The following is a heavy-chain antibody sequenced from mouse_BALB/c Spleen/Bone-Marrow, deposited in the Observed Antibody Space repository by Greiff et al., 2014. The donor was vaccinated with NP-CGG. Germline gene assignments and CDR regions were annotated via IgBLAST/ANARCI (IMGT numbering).Heavy chain of an antibody. CDR2: IHYSGYT. D-gene: IGHD2-3*01. CDR1: RYSITSGYS. CDR3: ARTDGYYAMDY. Sequence: EVKLVESGPDLVKPSQSLSLTCTVTRYSITSGYSWHWIRQFPGNILEWMGYIHYSGYTNYNPSLKSQISITRDTSKNQFFLQLNSVTTEDTATYYCARTDGYYAMDYWGQGTSVTVSS. J-gene: IGHJ4*01. V-gene: IGHV3-1*02.